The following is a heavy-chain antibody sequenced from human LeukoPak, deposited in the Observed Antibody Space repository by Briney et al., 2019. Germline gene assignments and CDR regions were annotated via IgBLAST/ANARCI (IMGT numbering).Heavy chain of an antibody. CDR1: RGSISSSNYY. J-gene: IGHJ5*02. D-gene: IGHD6-6*01. CDR3: ARGAAARPRWFDP. CDR2: IYYSGTT. Sequence: SETLSLICSVSRGSISSSNYYWGWIRQPPGKGLEWIGNIYYSGTTYYNPSLPSLKSRVTILIDTSKNHFSLRLRSVTAADTAVYYCARGAAARPRWFDPWGQGTLVTVSS. V-gene: IGHV4-39*02.